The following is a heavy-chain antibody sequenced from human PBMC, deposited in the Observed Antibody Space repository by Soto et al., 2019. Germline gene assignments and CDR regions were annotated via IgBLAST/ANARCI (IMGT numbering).Heavy chain of an antibody. CDR1: GFTFSNFW. J-gene: IGHJ3*02. CDR2: ITGDGSST. V-gene: IGHV3-74*01. Sequence: EVQLVESGGGLVQPGGSLRLSCAASGFTFSNFWMHWIRQAPGKGLVWVSRITGDGSSTIYADFVKGRFTISRDNAKNTVSLQMNSLRAEDTAVYYCATGPNPAIHMWGQGTMVSVSS. CDR3: ATGPNPAIHM.